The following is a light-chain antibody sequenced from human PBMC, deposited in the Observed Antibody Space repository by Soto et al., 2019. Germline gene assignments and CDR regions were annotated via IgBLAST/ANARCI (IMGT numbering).Light chain of an antibody. CDR1: QSTRTW. Sequence: DIQMTQYPSTLSASVGDRVTMTCRASQSTRTWLAWYQQKPGKAPNLLIYEASILVSGIPSRFSASVSGTEFTLTISGLQPDDFATYYCQQYNGDSWAFGQGTKVEIK. CDR3: QQYNGDSWA. J-gene: IGKJ1*01. V-gene: IGKV1-5*03. CDR2: EAS.